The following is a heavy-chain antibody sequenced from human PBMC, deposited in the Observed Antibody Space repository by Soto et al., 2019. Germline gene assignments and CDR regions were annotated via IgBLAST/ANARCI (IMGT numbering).Heavy chain of an antibody. D-gene: IGHD6-19*01. Sequence: HPGGSLRLSCVVSGFIFSDFGMHWVRQSPGEGLAWVASISKDGSDTYYAESVKGRFTISRDDSKSTVFLQMNTLKVDDTAAYFCASPREGQWLVFDHWGQRTLVTVSS. CDR2: ISKDGSDT. J-gene: IGHJ4*02. CDR3: ASPREGQWLVFDH. CDR1: GFIFSDFG. V-gene: IGHV3-30*03.